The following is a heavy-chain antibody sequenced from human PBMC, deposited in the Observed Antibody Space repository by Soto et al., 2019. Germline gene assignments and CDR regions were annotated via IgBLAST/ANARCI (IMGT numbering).Heavy chain of an antibody. CDR2: IIPILGIA. CDR1: GGTFSSYT. CDR3: ARDFSIVVVPAAMGGFDP. Sequence: QVQLVQSGAEVKKPGSSVKVSCKASGGTFSSYTISWVRQAPGQGLEWMGRIIPILGIANYAQKFQGRVTITADKSTSTAYMELSSLRSEDTAVYYCARDFSIVVVPAAMGGFDPRGQGTLVTVSS. D-gene: IGHD2-2*01. V-gene: IGHV1-69*08. J-gene: IGHJ5*02.